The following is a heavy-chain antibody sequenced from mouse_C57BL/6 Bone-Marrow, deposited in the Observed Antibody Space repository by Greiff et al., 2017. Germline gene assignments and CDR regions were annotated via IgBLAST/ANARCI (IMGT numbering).Heavy chain of an antibody. CDR1: GFTFTDYY. Sequence: EVQLVESGGGLVQPGGSLSLSCAASGFTFTDYYMSWVRQPPGKTLEWLGFIRNKANGYTTAYSASVKCRFTISRDNSQRIRYLHMNALGASDSATDYCARYGRLRFDYWGQGTTLTVSS. V-gene: IGHV7-3*01. CDR3: ARYGRLRFDY. J-gene: IGHJ2*01. D-gene: IGHD2-4*01. CDR2: IRNKANGYTT.